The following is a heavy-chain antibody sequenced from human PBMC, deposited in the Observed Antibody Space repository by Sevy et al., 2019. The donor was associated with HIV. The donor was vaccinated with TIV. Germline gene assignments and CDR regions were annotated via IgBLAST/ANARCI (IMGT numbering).Heavy chain of an antibody. J-gene: IGHJ6*02. D-gene: IGHD5-18*01. V-gene: IGHV3-53*01. CDR3: ARDRNTAMVIGMDV. Sequence: RGSLRLSCAASGFIVSSNYRSWVRQAPGKGLEWVSVIYSGGSTYYADSVKGRFTISRDNSKNTLYLQMNSLRAEDTAVYYCARDRNTAMVIGMDVWGQGTTVTVSS. CDR2: IYSGGST. CDR1: GFIVSSNY.